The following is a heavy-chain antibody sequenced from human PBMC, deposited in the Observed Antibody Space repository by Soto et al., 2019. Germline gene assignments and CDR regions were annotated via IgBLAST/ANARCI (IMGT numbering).Heavy chain of an antibody. CDR3: TTRPYYGSGSYPPLAFDI. CDR1: SVSNAW. J-gene: IGHJ3*02. Sequence: SVSNAWMNWVRQAPGKGLEWVGRIKSKTDGGTTDYAAPVKGRFTISRDDSKNTLYLQMNSLKTEDTAVYYCTTRPYYGSGSYPPLAFDIWGQGTMVTVSS. CDR2: IKSKTDGGTT. V-gene: IGHV3-15*07. D-gene: IGHD3-10*01.